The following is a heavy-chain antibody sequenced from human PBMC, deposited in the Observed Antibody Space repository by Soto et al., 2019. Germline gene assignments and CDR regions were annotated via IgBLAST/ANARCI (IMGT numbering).Heavy chain of an antibody. CDR1: GFNFDGYA. D-gene: IGHD1-26*01. J-gene: IGHJ4*02. V-gene: IGHV3-9*01. CDR3: VKLRYSGDSGYFDY. CDR2: LSWNSGGI. Sequence: ALRLSCAASGFNFDGYAMHWVRQAPGKGLEWVSGLSWNSGGIDYADSVKGRFTISRDNAKNSLYLQMNSLRAEDTALYYCVKLRYSGDSGYFDYWGQGTLVTVSS.